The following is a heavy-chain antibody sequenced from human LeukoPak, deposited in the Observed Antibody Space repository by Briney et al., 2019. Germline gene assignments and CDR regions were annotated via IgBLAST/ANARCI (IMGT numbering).Heavy chain of an antibody. J-gene: IGHJ4*02. CDR3: AICRRSTISHVGFDD. V-gene: IGHV3-23*01. Sequence: GGSLRLSCAASGFTFSSYVMSWVRQAPGKGLEWVSAIIGSGGSTYYADSVKGRFTVSRDNSKNTLYLQMNSLRAEDTAVYYCAICRRSTISHVGFDDWGQGTLVTVSS. CDR1: GFTFSSYV. CDR2: IIGSGGST. D-gene: IGHD2-2*01.